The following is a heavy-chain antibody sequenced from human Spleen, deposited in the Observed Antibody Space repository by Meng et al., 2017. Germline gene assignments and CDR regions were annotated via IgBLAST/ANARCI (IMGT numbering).Heavy chain of an antibody. D-gene: IGHD3-10*01. V-gene: IGHV6-1*01. CDR2: TYCRSKWYN. J-gene: IGHJ4*02. CDR3: LRGSGGSV. Sequence: QVQLRQSGPGRMKPSQPLSLTCAISGDSVSRNSATWKWIRQSPSRGLEWLGRTYCRSKWYNDYAVPVKSRVPINPDTSKNQFSMQLNSVTPEDTTVYYCLRGSGGSVWGQGTLVTVSS. CDR1: GDSVSRNSAT.